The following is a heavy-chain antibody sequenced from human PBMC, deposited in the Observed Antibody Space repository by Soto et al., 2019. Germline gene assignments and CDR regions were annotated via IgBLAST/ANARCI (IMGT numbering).Heavy chain of an antibody. J-gene: IGHJ6*02. Sequence: PSETLSLTCAVYGGSFSGYYWSWIRQPPGKGLEWIGEINHSGSTNYNPSLKSRVTISVDTSKNQFSLKLSSVTAADTAVYYCARVEAGYSGYYYGMDVWGQGTTVTVSS. CDR1: GGSFSGYY. D-gene: IGHD5-18*01. CDR2: INHSGST. V-gene: IGHV4-34*01. CDR3: ARVEAGYSGYYYGMDV.